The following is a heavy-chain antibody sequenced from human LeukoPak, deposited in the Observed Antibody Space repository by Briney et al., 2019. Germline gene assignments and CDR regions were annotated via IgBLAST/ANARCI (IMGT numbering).Heavy chain of an antibody. CDR2: IYYSGIT. V-gene: IGHV4-31*03. CDR3: ARLLHYSWFDP. Sequence: SETLSLTCTVSGGSINSGDYYWTWVRKHPGKGLEWIGNIYYSGITYYNPSLKSRVTISVDTSKNQFSLKLSSVTAADTAVYYCARLLHYSWFDPWGQGTLVTVSS. J-gene: IGHJ5*02. CDR1: GGSINSGDYY.